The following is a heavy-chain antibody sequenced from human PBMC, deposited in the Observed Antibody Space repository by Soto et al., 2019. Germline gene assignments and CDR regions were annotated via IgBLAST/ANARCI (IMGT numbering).Heavy chain of an antibody. J-gene: IGHJ6*02. V-gene: IGHV3-21*01. CDR1: GFTFSSYS. CDR2: ISSSSSYI. D-gene: IGHD1-26*01. Sequence: PGGSLRLSCAASGFTFSSYSMNWVRQAPGKGLEWVSSISSSSSYIYYADSAKGRFTISRDNAKNSLYLQMNSLRAEDTAVYYCARWWEHEYYYGMDVWGQGSTVTVSS. CDR3: ARWWEHEYYYGMDV.